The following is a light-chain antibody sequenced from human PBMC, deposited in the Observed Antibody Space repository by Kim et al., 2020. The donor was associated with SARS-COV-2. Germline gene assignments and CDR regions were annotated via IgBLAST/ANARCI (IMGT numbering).Light chain of an antibody. CDR1: QTIRSSF. Sequence: EIVLTQSPGTLSLSPGERATLSCRASQTIRSSFLAWYQQKPGQAPRLLMYGASSRATGIPDRFSGSGSGTDFTLTISRLEPDDFAVYYCQQYGNSPPFTFGRGTKLEI. V-gene: IGKV3-20*01. CDR3: QQYGNSPPFT. CDR2: GAS. J-gene: IGKJ2*01.